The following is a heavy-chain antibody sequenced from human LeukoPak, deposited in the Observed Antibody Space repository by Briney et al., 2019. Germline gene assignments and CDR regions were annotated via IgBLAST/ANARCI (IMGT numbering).Heavy chain of an antibody. CDR1: GFTFSSYS. Sequence: GGSLRLSCAASGFTFSSYSMNWVRQAPGKGLEWVSSISSSSSYIYYADSVKGRFTISRDNAKNSLYLQMSSLRAEDTAVYYCARDPNRAEYQLTSGWFDPWGQGTLVTVSS. D-gene: IGHD2-2*01. CDR2: ISSSSSYI. CDR3: ARDPNRAEYQLTSGWFDP. V-gene: IGHV3-21*01. J-gene: IGHJ5*02.